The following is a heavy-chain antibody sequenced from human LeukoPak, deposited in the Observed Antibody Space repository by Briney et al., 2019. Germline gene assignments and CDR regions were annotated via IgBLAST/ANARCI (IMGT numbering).Heavy chain of an antibody. D-gene: IGHD6-13*01. V-gene: IGHV3-30*02. CDR1: GFTFSSYG. J-gene: IGHJ4*02. CDR2: LRYDGSNK. Sequence: PGGSLRLSCAASGFTFSSYGMNWVRQAPGKGLEWVAFLRYDGSNKYYADSVKGRFTISRDNSKNTLYLQMNSLRAEDTAVYYCARDTDSSSWYYFDYWGQGTLVTVSS. CDR3: ARDTDSSSWYYFDY.